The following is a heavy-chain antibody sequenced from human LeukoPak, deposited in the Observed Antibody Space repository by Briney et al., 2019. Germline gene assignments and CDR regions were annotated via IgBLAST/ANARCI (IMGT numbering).Heavy chain of an antibody. D-gene: IGHD3-16*02. CDR2: IYPGDSDT. J-gene: IGHJ4*02. CDR3: ARHMGDYVWGSYRPFDY. CDR1: GYSFTSYW. Sequence: GESLKISCKGSGYSFTSYWIGWVRQVPGKGLEWMGIIYPGDSDTRYSPSFQGQVTISADKSISTAYLQWSSLKASDTAMYYCARHMGDYVWGSYRPFDYWGQGTLVTVSS. V-gene: IGHV5-51*01.